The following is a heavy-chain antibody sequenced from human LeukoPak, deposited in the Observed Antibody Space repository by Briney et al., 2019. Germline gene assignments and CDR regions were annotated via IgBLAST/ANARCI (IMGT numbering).Heavy chain of an antibody. V-gene: IGHV1-8*01. CDR1: GYTFTSYD. CDR3: ARGRGRRSGSTGWFDP. D-gene: IGHD1-26*01. J-gene: IGHJ5*02. Sequence: ASVKVSCKASGYTFTSYDINLVRQATGQGLEWMGWMNPNSGNTGYAQKFQGRVTMTRNTSISTAYMELSSLRSEDTAVYYCARGRGRRSGSTGWFDPWGQGTLVTVSS. CDR2: MNPNSGNT.